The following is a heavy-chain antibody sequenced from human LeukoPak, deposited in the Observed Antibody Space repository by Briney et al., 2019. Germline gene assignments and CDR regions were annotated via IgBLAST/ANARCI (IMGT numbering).Heavy chain of an antibody. CDR2: IGGGGPTT. CDR3: ARGFLGGTDQYFDS. V-gene: IGHV3-23*01. CDR1: GFTFSTYA. D-gene: IGHD6-19*01. J-gene: IGHJ4*02. Sequence: GGSLRLSCAASGFTFSTYAMNWVRQAPAKGLEWVSTIGGGGPTTDYADSVKDRFTISRDNSKNTPYLQMNSLRAEDTAVYFCARGFLGGTDQYFDSWGQGTLVTVSS.